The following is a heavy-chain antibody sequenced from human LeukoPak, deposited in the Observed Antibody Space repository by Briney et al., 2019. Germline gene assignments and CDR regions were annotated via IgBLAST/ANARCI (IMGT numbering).Heavy chain of an antibody. D-gene: IGHD5-18*01. CDR1: GFTFSSYW. CDR2: INSDGSST. Sequence: GGSLRPSCAASGFTFSSYWMHWVRQAPGKGLVWVSRINSDGSSTSYADSVKGRFTISRDNAKNTLYLQMNSLRAEDTAVYYCARGRGYSYGYPLDYWGQGTLVTVSS. V-gene: IGHV3-74*01. CDR3: ARGRGYSYGYPLDY. J-gene: IGHJ4*02.